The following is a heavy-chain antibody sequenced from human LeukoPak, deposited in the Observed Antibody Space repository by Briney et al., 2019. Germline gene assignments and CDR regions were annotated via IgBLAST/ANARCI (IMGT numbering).Heavy chain of an antibody. CDR3: ARAEYYDILTGYFAKSLNYYYYYMDV. Sequence: ASVKVSCKASGYTFNGYYMHWVRQAPGQGLEWMGWISAYNGNTNYAQKLQGRVTMTTDTSTSTAYMELSSLSSEDTAVYYCARAEYYDILTGYFAKSLNYYYYYMDVWGKGTTVTVSS. D-gene: IGHD3-9*01. V-gene: IGHV1-18*04. J-gene: IGHJ6*03. CDR2: ISAYNGNT. CDR1: GYTFNGYY.